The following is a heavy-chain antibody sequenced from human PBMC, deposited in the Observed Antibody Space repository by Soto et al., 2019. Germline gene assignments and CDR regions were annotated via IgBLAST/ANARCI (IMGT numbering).Heavy chain of an antibody. J-gene: IGHJ3*02. V-gene: IGHV3-53*01. D-gene: IGHD3-10*02. CDR2: IYSGGST. Sequence: PGGSLRLSCAASGFTVSSNYMSWVRQAPGKGLEWVPVIYSGGSTYYADSVEGRFTISRDNSKNTLYLQMNSLRAEDTAVYYCARDMFDSSDAFDIWGQGTMVTVSS. CDR3: ARDMFDSSDAFDI. CDR1: GFTVSSNY.